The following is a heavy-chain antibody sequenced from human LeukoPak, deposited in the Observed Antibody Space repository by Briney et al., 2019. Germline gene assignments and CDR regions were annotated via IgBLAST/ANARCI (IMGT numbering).Heavy chain of an antibody. CDR3: ARGLGAAYYYYYYYMDV. D-gene: IGHD2-15*01. Sequence: SETLSLTCAVYGGSFSSYYWSWIRQPPGKGLEWIGYIYYSGSTNYNPSLKSRVTISVDTSKNQFSLKLSSVTAADTAVYYCARGLGAAYYYYYYYMDVWGKGTTVTVSS. CDR2: IYYSGST. J-gene: IGHJ6*03. CDR1: GGSFSSYY. V-gene: IGHV4-59*12.